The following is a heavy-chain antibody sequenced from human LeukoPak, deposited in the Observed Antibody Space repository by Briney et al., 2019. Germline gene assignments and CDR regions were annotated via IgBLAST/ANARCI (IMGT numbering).Heavy chain of an antibody. CDR3: AIHEKWLLLSQADDFDY. CDR1: GGSLSSSSYY. CDR2: IYYSGSN. Sequence: PSETLSLTCTVSGGSLSSSSYYWGWIRQPPGKGLERLGSIYYSGSNYYYPSLKSRVTISVDTSKNLFSLKLSSGTATDTAVYYCAIHEKWLLLSQADDFDYWGQGTLVTVSS. J-gene: IGHJ4*02. V-gene: IGHV4-39*01. D-gene: IGHD3-22*01.